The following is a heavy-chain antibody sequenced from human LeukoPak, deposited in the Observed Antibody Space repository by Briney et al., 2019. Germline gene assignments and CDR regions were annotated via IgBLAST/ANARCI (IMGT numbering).Heavy chain of an antibody. CDR3: ARHRLQLERRGLDY. J-gene: IGHJ4*02. CDR2: IKQDGGEK. Sequence: PGGSLRLSCAAAGFTFSSHWMSWVRQAPGKGLEWVANIKQDGGEKYYVDSVKGRFTISRDNAKNSLYLQMNSLRAEDTAVYYCARHRLQLERRGLDYWGQGTLVTVSS. V-gene: IGHV3-7*01. CDR1: GFTFSSHW. D-gene: IGHD1-1*01.